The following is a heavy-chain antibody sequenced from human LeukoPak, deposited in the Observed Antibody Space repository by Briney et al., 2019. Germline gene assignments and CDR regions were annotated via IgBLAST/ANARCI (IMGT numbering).Heavy chain of an antibody. CDR1: GFTVSSNY. J-gene: IGHJ4*02. CDR3: ARQYCSGGSCYLDYFDY. CDR2: IYSGGST. Sequence: PGGSLRLSCAAPGFTVSSNYMSWVRPAPGKGLEWVSVIYSGGSTYYADSVKGRFTISRHNSKNTLYLQMNSLRAEDTAVYYCARQYCSGGSCYLDYFDYWGQGTLVTVSS. D-gene: IGHD2-15*01. V-gene: IGHV3-53*04.